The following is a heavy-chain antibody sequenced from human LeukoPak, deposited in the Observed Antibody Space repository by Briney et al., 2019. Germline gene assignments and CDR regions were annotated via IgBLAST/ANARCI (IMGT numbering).Heavy chain of an antibody. D-gene: IGHD5-24*01. V-gene: IGHV3-30*04. J-gene: IGHJ6*03. CDR2: ISSDGSLK. CDR3: AKADEYYYYYYYIDV. Sequence: GGSLRLSCAASGFTFNNHVMHWARQAPGKGLEWVAVISSDGSLKYYADSVKGRFTISRDNSQNTLYLQMNSLRSEDTAVFYCAKADEYYYYYYYIDVWGKGTTVTVSS. CDR1: GFTFNNHV.